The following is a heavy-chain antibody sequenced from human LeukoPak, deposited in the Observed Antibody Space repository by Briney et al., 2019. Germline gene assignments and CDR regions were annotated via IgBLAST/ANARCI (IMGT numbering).Heavy chain of an antibody. CDR1: GFTFSSYA. CDR2: ISGSGGST. J-gene: IGHJ4*02. D-gene: IGHD2-15*01. CDR3: AKDPKLGYCSGGSCYEARTYFDY. Sequence: PGGSLRLSCAASGFTFSSYAMSWVRQAPGKGLEWVSAISGSGGSTYYADSVKGRFTISRDNSKNTLYLQMNSLRAEDTAVYYCAKDPKLGYCSGGSCYEARTYFDYWGQGTLVTVSS. V-gene: IGHV3-23*01.